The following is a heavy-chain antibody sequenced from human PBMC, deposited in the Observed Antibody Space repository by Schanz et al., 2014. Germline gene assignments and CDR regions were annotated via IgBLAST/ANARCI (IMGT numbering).Heavy chain of an antibody. J-gene: IGHJ6*02. CDR2: ISYDGRNK. CDR1: GFTFSSYA. Sequence: QVQLVESGGGVVQPGRSLRLSCAASGFTFSSYAMHWVRQAPGKGLEWVAVISYDGRNKYYADSVKGRFTISRDNSKNTLYLQMNSLRAEDTAVYYCAREEGWGIAAAGPKHYYCGMDVWGQGTTXTVSS. V-gene: IGHV3-30-3*01. CDR3: AREEGWGIAAAGPKHYYCGMDV. D-gene: IGHD6-13*01.